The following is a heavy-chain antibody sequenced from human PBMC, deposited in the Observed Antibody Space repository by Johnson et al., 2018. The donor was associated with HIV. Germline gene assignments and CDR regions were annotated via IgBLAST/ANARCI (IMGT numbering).Heavy chain of an antibody. V-gene: IGHV3-48*01. Sequence: LVESGGGLVQPGGSLRLSCAASGFTFSDYAMSWVRQAPGKGLEWVSYISSSGSTIYYADSVKGRFTISRDNSKNTLYLQMNSLRAEDTAVYYCARAGDYDAFDIWGQGTMVTVSS. CDR3: ARAGDYDAFDI. J-gene: IGHJ3*02. D-gene: IGHD3-16*01. CDR1: GFTFSDYA. CDR2: ISSSGSTI.